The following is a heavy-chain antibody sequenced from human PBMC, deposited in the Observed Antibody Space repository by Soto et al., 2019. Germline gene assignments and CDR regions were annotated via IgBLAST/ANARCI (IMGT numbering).Heavy chain of an antibody. CDR1: GFTFSSYA. V-gene: IGHV3-23*01. CDR2: ISGSGGST. J-gene: IGHJ4*02. D-gene: IGHD3-3*01. Sequence: GGSLRLSCAASGFTFSSYAMSWVRQAPGKGLEWVSAISGSGGSTYYADCVKGRFTISRDNSKNPLYLQMNSLRAEDTAVYYCAKGGLRFLEWLFDNWGQGTLVTVSS. CDR3: AKGGLRFLEWLFDN.